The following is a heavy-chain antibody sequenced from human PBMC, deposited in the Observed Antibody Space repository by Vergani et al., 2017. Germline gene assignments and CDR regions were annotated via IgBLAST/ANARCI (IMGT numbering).Heavy chain of an antibody. D-gene: IGHD4-17*01. V-gene: IGHV4-39*07. CDR3: ARRDGDYGDY. Sequence: QVQLQESGPGLVKPSETLSLTCTVPGGSISSSSYYWGWIRQPPGKGLEWIGSIYYSGSTYSNPSLKSRVTISVHTSKNRCCLKLSSVTAADTAVYYCARRDGDYGDYWGQGTLVTVSS. CDR2: IYYSGST. J-gene: IGHJ4*02. CDR1: GGSISSSSYY.